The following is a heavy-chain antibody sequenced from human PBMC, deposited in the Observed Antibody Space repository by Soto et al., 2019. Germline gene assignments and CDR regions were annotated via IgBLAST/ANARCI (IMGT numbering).Heavy chain of an antibody. CDR3: ARETSSWSLDY. J-gene: IGHJ4*02. V-gene: IGHV3-74*01. CDR1: GFTFSTYW. Sequence: PGGSLRLSCAASGFTFSTYWMHWVRQAPGKGLVWASRSNSDGRSTDHADSVKGRFTISRDNAKNTLYLQMNSLRVEDTAVYYCARETSSWSLDYWGQGMLVTVSS. D-gene: IGHD6-13*01. CDR2: SNSDGRST.